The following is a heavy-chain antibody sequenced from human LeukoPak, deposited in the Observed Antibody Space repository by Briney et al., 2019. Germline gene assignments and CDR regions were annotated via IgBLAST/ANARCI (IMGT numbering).Heavy chain of an antibody. D-gene: IGHD3-16*01. CDR1: GFTFSSYV. CDR2: ISYDGSNK. V-gene: IGHV3-30-3*01. CDR3: AGAEYSETAHFDY. Sequence: GRSLRLSCAASGFTFSSYVMHWVRQAPGKGLEWVAVISYDGSNKYYADSVKGRFTISRDNSKNTVYLQMNSLRAEDTAVYYCAGAEYSETAHFDYWGQGTLVTVSS. J-gene: IGHJ4*02.